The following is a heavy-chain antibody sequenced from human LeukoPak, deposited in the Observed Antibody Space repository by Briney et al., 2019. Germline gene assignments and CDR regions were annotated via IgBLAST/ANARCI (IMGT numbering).Heavy chain of an antibody. V-gene: IGHV5-51*01. CDR2: IYPGDSDT. D-gene: IGHD4-23*01. CDR3: ARHVGNDYYYYGMDV. CDR1: GYSFTSYW. Sequence: GESLKISCKGSGYSFTSYWIGWVRQMPGKGLEWMGIIYPGDSDTRYSPSFQGQVTISADKSISTAYLQWSSLKASDTAMYYCARHVGNDYYYYGMDVWGQGTTVTVSS. J-gene: IGHJ6*02.